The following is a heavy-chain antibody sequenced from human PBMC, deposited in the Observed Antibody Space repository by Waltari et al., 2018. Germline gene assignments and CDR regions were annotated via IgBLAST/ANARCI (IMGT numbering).Heavy chain of an antibody. CDR3: ASNDYGDHHYYYYYMDV. D-gene: IGHD4-17*01. CDR2: MSSSSSTI. V-gene: IGHV3-48*04. J-gene: IGHJ6*03. CDR1: GFTFSSYS. Sequence: EVQLVESGGGLVQPGGSLRLSCAASGFTFSSYSMNWVRQAPGKGLEWVSYMSSSSSTIYYADTVKGRFTISRDNAKNSLYLKMNSLRAEDTAVYYCASNDYGDHHYYYYYMDVWGKGTTVTVSS.